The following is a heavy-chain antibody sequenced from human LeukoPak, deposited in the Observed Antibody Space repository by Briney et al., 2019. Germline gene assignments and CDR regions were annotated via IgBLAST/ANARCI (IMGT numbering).Heavy chain of an antibody. CDR3: AKKIAVAGTVDY. V-gene: IGHV3-23*01. Sequence: PGGSLRLSCAASGFTFSSYAMSWFRQAPGKGLEWVSAISGSGGSTYYADSVKGRFTISRDNSKNTLYLQMNSLRAEDTAVYYCAKKIAVAGTVDYWGQGTLVTVSS. D-gene: IGHD6-19*01. CDR1: GFTFSSYA. J-gene: IGHJ4*02. CDR2: ISGSGGST.